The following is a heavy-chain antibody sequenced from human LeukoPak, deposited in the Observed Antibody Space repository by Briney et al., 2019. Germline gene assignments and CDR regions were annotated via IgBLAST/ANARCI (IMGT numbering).Heavy chain of an antibody. Sequence: SVKVSCKASGGTFSSYAISWVRQAPGQGLEWMGRIIPIFGTANYAKKFQGRVTIPTDESTSTAYMELSSLRSEDTAVYYCARHYDILTGSFDYWGQGTLVTVSS. D-gene: IGHD3-9*01. CDR2: IIPIFGTA. V-gene: IGHV1-69*05. CDR3: ARHYDILTGSFDY. J-gene: IGHJ4*02. CDR1: GGTFSSYA.